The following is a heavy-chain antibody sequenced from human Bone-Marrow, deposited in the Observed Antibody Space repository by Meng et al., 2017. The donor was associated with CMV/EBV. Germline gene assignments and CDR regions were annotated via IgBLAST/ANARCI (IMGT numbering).Heavy chain of an antibody. V-gene: IGHV4-34*01. CDR3: ARYSSSSSYFDY. D-gene: IGHD6-6*01. J-gene: IGHJ4*02. CDR1: GGSFSGYY. CDR2: INHSGST. Sequence: SETLSLTCAVYGGSFSGYYWSWIRQPPGKGLEWIGEINHSGSTNYNPSLKSRVTISVDTSKSQFSLKLSSVTAADTAVYYCARYSSSSSYFDYWGQGTRVTVSS.